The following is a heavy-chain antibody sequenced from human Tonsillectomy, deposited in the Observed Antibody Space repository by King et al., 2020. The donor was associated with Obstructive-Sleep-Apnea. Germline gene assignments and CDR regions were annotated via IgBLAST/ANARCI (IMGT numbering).Heavy chain of an antibody. V-gene: IGHV4-39*07. Sequence: QLQESGPGLVRPSETLSLTCTVSGGAISSSTYYWGWIRQPPGKGLEWIGSIYYSGSTYYNPSLRSRLTISVDTSKNQFSLSVTSVTAADTALYFCARDGSYGGAEGPKWMDVWGLGTSVTASS. J-gene: IGHJ6*02. CDR3: ARDGSYGGAEGPKWMDV. D-gene: IGHD4/OR15-4a*01. CDR1: GGAISSSTYY. CDR2: IYYSGST.